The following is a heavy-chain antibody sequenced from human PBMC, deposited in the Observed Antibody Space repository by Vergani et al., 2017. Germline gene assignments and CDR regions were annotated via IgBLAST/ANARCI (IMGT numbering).Heavy chain of an antibody. D-gene: IGHD5-18*01. Sequence: QVQLVQSGAEVKKPGASVKVSCKASGYTFTGYDINWVRQATGQGLEWMGWMNPNSGNTGYAQKFQGRVTMTRNTSISTAYMELSSLRSEDTAVYYCARGYLGARVCRHSYGYCFGYGGQGTLVTVSS. CDR3: ARGYLGARVCRHSYGYCFGY. J-gene: IGHJ4*02. CDR1: GYTFTGYD. CDR2: MNPNSGNT. V-gene: IGHV1-8*01.